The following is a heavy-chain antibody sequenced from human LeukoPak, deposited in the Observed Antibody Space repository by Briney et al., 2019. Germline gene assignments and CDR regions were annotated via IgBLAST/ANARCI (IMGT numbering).Heavy chain of an antibody. CDR3: AKGEVGQWLVRSYYFDY. CDR2: VSYDGSNK. D-gene: IGHD6-19*01. V-gene: IGHV3-30*18. CDR1: GFTFDDYV. Sequence: PGGSLRLSCAAAGFTFDDYVMHWVRQAPGKGLEWVAVVSYDGSNKYYADSVKGRFTISRDNSKNTLYLQMNSLRAEDTAVYYCAKGEVGQWLVRSYYFDYWGQGTLVTVSS. J-gene: IGHJ4*02.